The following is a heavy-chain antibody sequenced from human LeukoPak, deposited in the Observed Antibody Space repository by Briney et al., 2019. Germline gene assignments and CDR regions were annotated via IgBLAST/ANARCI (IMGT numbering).Heavy chain of an antibody. CDR3: ARDEAFDI. V-gene: IGHV3-66*01. CDR2: IYSGGST. Sequence: GGSLRLSCAASAFTFSSYAMHWVRQAPGKGLEWVSVIYSGGSTYYADSVKGRFTISRDNSKNTLYLQMNSLRAEDTAVYYCARDEAFDIWGQGTMVTVSS. CDR1: AFTFSSYA. J-gene: IGHJ3*02.